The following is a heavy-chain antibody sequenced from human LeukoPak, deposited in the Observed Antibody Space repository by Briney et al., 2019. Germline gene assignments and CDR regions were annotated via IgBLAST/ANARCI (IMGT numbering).Heavy chain of an antibody. V-gene: IGHV3-7*01. J-gene: IGHJ4*02. CDR2: IKQDGSEK. CDR3: ARPVNYGSGSYYNVGY. Sequence: PGGSLRLSCAASGFTFSSYWMSWVRQAPGKGLEWVANIKQDGSEKYYVDSVKGRFTISRDNAKNSLYLQMNSLRAEDTAVYYCARPVNYGSGSYYNVGYWGQGTLVTVSS. CDR1: GFTFSSYW. D-gene: IGHD3-10*01.